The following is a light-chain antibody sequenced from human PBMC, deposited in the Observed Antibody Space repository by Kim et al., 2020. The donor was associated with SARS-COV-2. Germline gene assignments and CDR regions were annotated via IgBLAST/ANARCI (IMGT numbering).Light chain of an antibody. CDR3: NSPDSSGNHVL. Sequence: ALLHTVKHTCRRDSLRTYYASWYQQQPRQAPALVIYGKDNRPSGIPDQFSGSPSGNTASLTITGAQAEDEADYYCNSPDSSGNHVLFGGGTQLTVL. CDR1: SLRTYY. J-gene: IGLJ2*01. CDR2: GKD. V-gene: IGLV3-19*01.